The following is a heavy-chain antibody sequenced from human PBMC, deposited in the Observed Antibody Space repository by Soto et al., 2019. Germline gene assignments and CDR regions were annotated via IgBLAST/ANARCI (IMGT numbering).Heavy chain of an antibody. CDR2: IYYSGST. CDR1: GGSISSYY. CDR3: ARGSGSSTPTPFDY. V-gene: IGHV4-59*01. D-gene: IGHD1-26*01. J-gene: IGHJ4*02. Sequence: ETLSLTCTVSGGSISSYYWSWIRQPPGKGLEWIGYIYYSGSTNYNPSLKSRVTISADTSKNQISLILTSVTAADTAVYYCARGSGSSTPTPFDYWGQGTLVTVS.